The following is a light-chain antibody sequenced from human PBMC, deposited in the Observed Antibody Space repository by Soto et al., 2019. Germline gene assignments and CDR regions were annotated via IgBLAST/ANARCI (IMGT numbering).Light chain of an antibody. J-gene: IGKJ1*01. CDR2: DAS. Sequence: DIQMTQSPSTLSASVGDRVTITCRATQTISTYLAWYQQKPGKAPKLLIYDASSLESGVPSRFSGSGSGTEFTLTISSLQPDDFATYYCQRYNSYSQTFGQGTKVEIK. CDR1: QTISTY. CDR3: QRYNSYSQT. V-gene: IGKV1-5*01.